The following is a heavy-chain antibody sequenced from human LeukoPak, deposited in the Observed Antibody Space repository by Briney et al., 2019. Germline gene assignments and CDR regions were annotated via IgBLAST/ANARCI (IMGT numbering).Heavy chain of an antibody. V-gene: IGHV3-53*01. Sequence: GGSLRLSCAASGFTVSSNYMSWVRQAPGKGLEWVSVIYSGGSTYYADSVKGRFTFSRDISKNTLYLQMNSLRAEDTAVYYCARAVSPQDYFDFWGQGTLVTVSS. CDR1: GFTVSSNY. CDR3: ARAVSPQDYFDF. J-gene: IGHJ4*02. CDR2: IYSGGST.